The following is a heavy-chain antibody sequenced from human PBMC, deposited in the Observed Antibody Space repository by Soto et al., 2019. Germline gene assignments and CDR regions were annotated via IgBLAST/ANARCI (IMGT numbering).Heavy chain of an antibody. CDR2: ISSSSSYI. CDR3: ARDLFITMIVVVMRSFDP. J-gene: IGHJ5*02. V-gene: IGHV3-21*01. D-gene: IGHD3-22*01. CDR1: GFTFSSYS. Sequence: PGGSLRLSCAASGFTFSSYSMNWVRQAPGKGLEWVSSISSSSSYIYYADSVKGRFTISRDNAKNSLYLQMNSLRAEDTAVYYCARDLFITMIVVVMRSFDPWGQGTLVTVSS.